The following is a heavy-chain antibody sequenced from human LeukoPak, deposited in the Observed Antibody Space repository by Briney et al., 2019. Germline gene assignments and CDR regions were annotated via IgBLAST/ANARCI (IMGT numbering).Heavy chain of an antibody. V-gene: IGHV3-30*02. CDR1: GFIFSSYG. CDR3: AKDRRGAFDI. Sequence: GGSLRLSCAASGFIFSSYGVQWLREARAKGVEGVAFIRYEGSNKYYADSVKGRLTISRDNSKNTLYLQMNSLRAEDTAVYYCAKDRRGAFDIWGQGTMVTVSS. J-gene: IGHJ3*02. CDR2: IRYEGSNK.